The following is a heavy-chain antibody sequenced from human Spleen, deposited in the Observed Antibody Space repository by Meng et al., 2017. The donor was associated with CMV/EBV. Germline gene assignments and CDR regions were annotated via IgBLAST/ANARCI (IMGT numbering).Heavy chain of an antibody. CDR2: IIPMLRIA. J-gene: IGHJ4*01. Sequence: QAQLVRSGAEVKKPGSSVKVSCKASGGTFGSYGISWVRQAPGQGLEWMGRIIPMLRIANYAQKFQGRVTITADRSTSTAYLELSSLRSEDTAVYYCARALTGYYNFFYWGHGTLVTVSS. CDR3: ARALTGYYNFFY. CDR1: GGTFGSYG. D-gene: IGHD3-9*01. V-gene: IGHV1-69*10.